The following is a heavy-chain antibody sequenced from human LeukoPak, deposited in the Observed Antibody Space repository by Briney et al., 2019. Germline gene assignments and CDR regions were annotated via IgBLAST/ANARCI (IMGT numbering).Heavy chain of an antibody. CDR2: IYYSGST. V-gene: IGHV4-39*07. J-gene: IGHJ4*01. CDR1: GGSISSSSYY. Sequence: SETLSLTCTVSGGSISSSSYYWGWIRQPPGKGLEWIGSIYYSGSTYYNPSLKSRVTISVDTSKNQFSLKLSSVTAADTAVYYCARERVGATCFDYWGXXXLVTVSS. CDR3: ARERVGATCFDY. D-gene: IGHD1-26*01.